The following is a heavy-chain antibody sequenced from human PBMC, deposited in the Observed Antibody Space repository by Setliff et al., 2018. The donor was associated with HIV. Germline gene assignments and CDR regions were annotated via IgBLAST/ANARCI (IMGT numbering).Heavy chain of an antibody. V-gene: IGHV4-59*12. J-gene: IGHJ4*02. CDR3: ARGSSAGYSSGLYYFDY. CDR1: GGSINSYF. Sequence: SETLSLTCTVSGGSINSYFWHWIRQPPGKGLEWIGYIYYSGSTNYNPSLKSRVTISVDTSKNQLSLKLSSVTAADTAVYYCARGSSAGYSSGLYYFDYWGQGTLVTVSS. CDR2: IYYSGST. D-gene: IGHD6-19*01.